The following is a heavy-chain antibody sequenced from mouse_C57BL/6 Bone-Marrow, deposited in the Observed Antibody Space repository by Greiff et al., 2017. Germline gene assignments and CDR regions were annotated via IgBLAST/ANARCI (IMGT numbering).Heavy chain of an antibody. V-gene: IGHV1-55*01. Sequence: VQLQQPGAELVKPGASVKMSCKASGYTFTSYWITWVKQRPGQGLEWIGDIYPGSGSTNYNEKFKSKATLTVDTSSSTAYMQRSSLTSEDSAVYYSAREGWWRRYFDVWGTGTTVTVSS. CDR3: AREGWWRRYFDV. J-gene: IGHJ1*03. CDR1: GYTFTSYW. CDR2: IYPGSGST. D-gene: IGHD1-1*02.